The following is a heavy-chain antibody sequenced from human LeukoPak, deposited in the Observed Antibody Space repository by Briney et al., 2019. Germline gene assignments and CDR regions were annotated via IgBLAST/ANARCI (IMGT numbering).Heavy chain of an antibody. V-gene: IGHV3-23*01. CDR2: ISGSGGST. D-gene: IGHD6-6*01. CDR1: GFTFSSYA. J-gene: IGHJ4*02. CDR3: AKDSAYSSSYDY. Sequence: PGGSLRLSRAASGFTFSSYAMSWVRQAPGKGLEWVSAISGSGGSTYYADSVKGRFTISRDNSKNTLYLQMNSLRAEDTAVYYCAKDSAYSSSYDYWGQGTLVTVSS.